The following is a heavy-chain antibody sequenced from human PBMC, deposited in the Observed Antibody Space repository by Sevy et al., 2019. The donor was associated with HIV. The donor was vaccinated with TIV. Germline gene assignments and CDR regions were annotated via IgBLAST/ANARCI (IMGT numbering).Heavy chain of an antibody. CDR3: ARAYQYYYYGMDV. CDR1: GDSISGYY. Sequence: SETLSLTCTVSGDSISGYYWSWTRQPPGKGLEWIGYIYYSGNTNYNPSLKSRVTISVDTSKNQFSLKLSSVTAADTAIYYCARAYQYYYYGMDVWGQGTTVTVSS. V-gene: IGHV4-59*01. D-gene: IGHD3-10*01. J-gene: IGHJ6*02. CDR2: IYYSGNT.